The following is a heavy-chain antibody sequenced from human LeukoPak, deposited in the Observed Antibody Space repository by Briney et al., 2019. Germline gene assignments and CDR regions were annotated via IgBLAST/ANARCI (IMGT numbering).Heavy chain of an antibody. CDR3: ARGPRIAAAGTEWFDP. CDR1: GGSISYYY. V-gene: IGHV4-59*12. CDR2: IYYSGST. Sequence: SETLSLTCTVSGGSISYYYWSWIRQPPGKGLEWIGYIYYSGSTNYNPSLRSRATISVDTSKNQFSLKLTSVTAADTAVYYCARGPRIAAAGTEWFDPWGQGTLVTVSS. J-gene: IGHJ5*02. D-gene: IGHD6-13*01.